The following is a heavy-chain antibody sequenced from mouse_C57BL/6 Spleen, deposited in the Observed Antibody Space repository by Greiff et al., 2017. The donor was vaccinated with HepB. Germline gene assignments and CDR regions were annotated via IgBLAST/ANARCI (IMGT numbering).Heavy chain of an antibody. D-gene: IGHD2-4*01. CDR1: GYAFSSSW. CDR2: IYPGDGDT. J-gene: IGHJ3*01. Sequence: VHLVESGPELVKPGASVKISCKASGYAFSSSWMNWVKQRPGKGLEWIGRIYPGDGDTNYNGKFKGKATLTADKSSSTAYMQLSSLTSEDSAVYLCAREGDYGGFAYWGQGTLVTVSA. CDR3: AREGDYGGFAY. V-gene: IGHV1-82*01.